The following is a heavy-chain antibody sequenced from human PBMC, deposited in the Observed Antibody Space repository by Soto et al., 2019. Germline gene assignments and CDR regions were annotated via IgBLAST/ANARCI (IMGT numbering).Heavy chain of an antibody. CDR2: FYDGNT. J-gene: IGHJ4*02. V-gene: IGHV4-39*01. D-gene: IGHD3-10*01. CDR1: GGSVSSGDFY. Sequence: PSETLSLTCTVSGGSVSSGDFYWSWIRQPPGKGLEWVGTFYDGNTYHNPSLRSRITIAVDTSKNQFSLKLNSVAAADTAFYYCATTRGLAVGGSFDYWGQGMLVTVSS. CDR3: ATTRGLAVGGSFDY.